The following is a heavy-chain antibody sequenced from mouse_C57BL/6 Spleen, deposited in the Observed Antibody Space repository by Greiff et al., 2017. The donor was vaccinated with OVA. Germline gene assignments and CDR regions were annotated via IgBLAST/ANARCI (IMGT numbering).Heavy chain of an antibody. CDR1: GYTFTSYW. V-gene: IGHV1-50*01. D-gene: IGHD1-1*01. CDR3: ARSYYYGSSSWYFDV. J-gene: IGHJ1*03. CDR2: IDPSDSYT. Sequence: VQLQQPGAELVKPGASVKLSCKASGYTFTSYWMQWVKQRPGQGLEWIGEIDPSDSYTNYNQKFKGKATLTVDTSSSTAYMQRSSLTSEDSAVYYCARSYYYGSSSWYFDVWGTGTTVTVSA.